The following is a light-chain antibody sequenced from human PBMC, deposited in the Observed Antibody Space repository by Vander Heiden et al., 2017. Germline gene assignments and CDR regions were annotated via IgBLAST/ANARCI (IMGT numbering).Light chain of an antibody. CDR1: QSLLPSGGRTF. V-gene: IGKV2D-29*01. Sequence: DIVLTQTPLSMSVTPGQPASISCKSSQSLLPSGGRTFLYWFLQKPGQPPQVLIYEVSNRLAGVPDRFSGSGSGTDFTLKISRVEAEDVGVYYCMRSIDLPRTFGQGTKLEIK. CDR2: EVS. CDR3: MRSIDLPRT. J-gene: IGKJ2*01.